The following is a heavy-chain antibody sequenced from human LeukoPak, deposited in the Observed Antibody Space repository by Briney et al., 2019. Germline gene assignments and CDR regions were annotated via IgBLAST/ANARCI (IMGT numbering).Heavy chain of an antibody. J-gene: IGHJ3*02. CDR2: ISAYNEKT. Sequence: ASVKVSCKASGYTFTNYGISWLRQAPGQGLKWMGWISAYNEKTDFAQNLQGRLTMTIDTSTNTAYMELSSLRSDDTAVYYCARDGDSSGYSQAFDIWGQGTMVTVSS. D-gene: IGHD3-22*01. CDR1: GYTFTNYG. CDR3: ARDGDSSGYSQAFDI. V-gene: IGHV1-18*01.